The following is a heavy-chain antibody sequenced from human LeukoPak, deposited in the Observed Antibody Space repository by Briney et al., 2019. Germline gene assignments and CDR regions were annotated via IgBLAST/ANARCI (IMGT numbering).Heavy chain of an antibody. V-gene: IGHV4-38-2*01. CDR1: GSSIRSDYY. J-gene: IGHJ3*01. CDR2: IYHTGRS. Sequence: SETLSLPCPISGSSIRSDYYWGWIRQPPGKGLEWIGSIYHTGRSYYTPSLESRVTISADTSKLQFSLRLNSVTAADTAVYFCAVSTVGAPVPQPFDFWGQGTMVTVSS. CDR3: AVSTVGAPVPQPFDF. D-gene: IGHD4-23*01.